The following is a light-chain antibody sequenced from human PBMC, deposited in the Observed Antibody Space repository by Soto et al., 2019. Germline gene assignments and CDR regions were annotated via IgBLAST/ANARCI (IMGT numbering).Light chain of an antibody. Sequence: EIVMTQSPVTLSVSPGERATLSCRASQSVRDNLAWYQQKPGQAPRLLIYGASTRATGIPARFIGSGSGTQFTLTISSLQSEDFAVYYCQQYHNRPPLAFGGGTKVDIK. V-gene: IGKV3-15*01. J-gene: IGKJ4*01. CDR3: QQYHNRPPLA. CDR2: GAS. CDR1: QSVRDN.